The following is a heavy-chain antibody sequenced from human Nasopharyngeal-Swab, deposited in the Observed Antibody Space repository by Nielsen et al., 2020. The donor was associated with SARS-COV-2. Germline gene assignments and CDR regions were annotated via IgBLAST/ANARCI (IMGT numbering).Heavy chain of an antibody. CDR2: ISYEGSIR. CDR1: GFLFSTYG. J-gene: IGHJ4*02. CDR3: AKSMAYFQLSGTYNLDF. V-gene: IGHV3-30*18. Sequence: GGSLRLSCAASGFLFSTYGMNWVRQAPGKGLEGVAFISYEGSIRNYIDSVKGRFTVSRDSSKNTVYLQMNSLRPDDTAVYFCAKSMAYFQLSGTYNLDFWGQGTLVTVSS. D-gene: IGHD2-21*01.